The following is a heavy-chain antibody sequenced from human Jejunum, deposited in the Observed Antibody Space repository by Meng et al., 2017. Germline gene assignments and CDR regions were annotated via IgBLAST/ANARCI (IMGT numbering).Heavy chain of an antibody. V-gene: IGHV4-34*01. CDR1: GGSISDYY. CDR3: ARGNEYSNYGADF. Sequence: QVKLQQWGAGLLKPSETLSLTFAVYGGSISDYYWTWIRQPPGKGREWIGEINDSGSTNYNPSLKSRVTISVDTSKSQFYLRVSSVTAADTAVYYCARGNEYSNYGADFWGQGTLVTVSS. J-gene: IGHJ4*02. D-gene: IGHD4-11*01. CDR2: INDSGST.